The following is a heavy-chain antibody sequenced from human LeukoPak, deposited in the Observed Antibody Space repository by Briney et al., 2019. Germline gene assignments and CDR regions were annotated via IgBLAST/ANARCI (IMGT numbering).Heavy chain of an antibody. V-gene: IGHV4-59*02. CDR1: GGSVSSYY. Sequence: SETLSLTCTVSGGSVSSYYWSWIRQPPGKGLEWIGYIYYSGSTNYNPSLKSRVTISVDTSKNQFSLKLNSITTADTAVYYCTRVRLSGTYLDAFDIWGQGTMVTVSS. CDR2: IYYSGST. J-gene: IGHJ3*02. D-gene: IGHD1-26*01. CDR3: TRVRLSGTYLDAFDI.